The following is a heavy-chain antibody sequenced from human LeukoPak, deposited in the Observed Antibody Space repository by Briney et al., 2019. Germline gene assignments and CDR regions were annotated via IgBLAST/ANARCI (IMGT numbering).Heavy chain of an antibody. J-gene: IGHJ3*02. V-gene: IGHV1-18*01. CDR2: ISAYNGNT. CDR1: GYTFTSYG. CDR3: AREGDSSGYYLLRDAFDI. Sequence: ASVKVSCKASGYTFTSYGISWVRQAPGQGLEWMGWISAYNGNTNYAQKLQGRVTMTTDTSTSTACMELRSLRSDDTAVYYCAREGDSSGYYLLRDAFDIWGQGTMVTVSS. D-gene: IGHD3-22*01.